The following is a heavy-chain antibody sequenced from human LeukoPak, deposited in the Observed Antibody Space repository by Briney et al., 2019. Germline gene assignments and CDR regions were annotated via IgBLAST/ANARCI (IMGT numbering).Heavy chain of an antibody. CDR3: AKLELTMILGY. CDR1: GFTFSSNA. Sequence: QPGGSLRLSCAASGFTFSSNAMTWVRQAPGQGLEWVSSISETSSHTFYADSVKGRFTISRDNSKNTLYLQMNSLRAEDTAVYYCAKLELTMILGYWGQGTLVTVSS. J-gene: IGHJ4*02. D-gene: IGHD3-22*01. V-gene: IGHV3-23*01. CDR2: ISETSSHT.